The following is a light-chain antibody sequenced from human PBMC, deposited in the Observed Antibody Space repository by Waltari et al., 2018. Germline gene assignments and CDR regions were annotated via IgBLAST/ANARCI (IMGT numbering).Light chain of an antibody. J-gene: IGLJ3*02. CDR1: RSAIGAYDY. CDR3: SSYTNTGTLL. CDR2: AVT. V-gene: IGLV2-14*01. Sequence: QSPLTQPASVSGSPGQSITIPCTGSRSAIGAYDYVSWYQHHPGKVPKVLLYAVTTRPSGVSSRFSGAKSGNTASLTISGLQVDDEATYYCSSYTNTGTLLFGGGTTLTVL.